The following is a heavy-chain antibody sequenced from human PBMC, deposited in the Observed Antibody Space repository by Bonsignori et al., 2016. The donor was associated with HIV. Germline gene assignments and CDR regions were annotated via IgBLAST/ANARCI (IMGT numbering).Heavy chain of an antibody. CDR2: IIPILGVS. V-gene: IGHV1-69*10. Sequence: WVRQAPGQGLEWMGGIIPILGVSNYAQKFQGRVTISADESTSTAYMEFSSLRSEDTAMYYCATDQVAYGDYEDYYYYYMDVWGKGTTVTVSS. J-gene: IGHJ6*03. CDR3: ATDQVAYGDYEDYYYYYMDV. D-gene: IGHD4-17*01.